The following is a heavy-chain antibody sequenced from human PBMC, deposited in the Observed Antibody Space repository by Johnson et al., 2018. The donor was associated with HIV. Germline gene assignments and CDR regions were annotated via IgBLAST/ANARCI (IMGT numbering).Heavy chain of an antibody. V-gene: IGHV3-53*01. Sequence: VQLVESGGGWIQPGGSLRLSCAASGFTVSSNNMSWVRQAPGKGLEWVSVIYSGGNTYYADSVKGRFTITRDNSKNTMYLQMNSLRAEDTAVYYCARERDYYDSSGYWVDVFDIWGQGTMVTVSS. CDR3: ARERDYYDSSGYWVDVFDI. CDR1: GFTVSSNN. CDR2: IYSGGNT. J-gene: IGHJ3*02. D-gene: IGHD3-22*01.